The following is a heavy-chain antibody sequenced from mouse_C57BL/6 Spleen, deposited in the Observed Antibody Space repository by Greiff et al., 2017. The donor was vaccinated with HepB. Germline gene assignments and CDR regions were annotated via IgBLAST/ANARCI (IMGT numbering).Heavy chain of an antibody. D-gene: IGHD1-1*01. CDR3: ASLYYYGSSYYFDY. Sequence: VQLQQSGPGLVKPSQSLSLTCSVTGYSITSGYYWNWIRQFPGNKLEWMGYISYDGSNNYNPSLKNRISITRDTSKNQFFLKLNSVTTEDTATYYCASLYYYGSSYYFDYWGQGTTLTVSS. J-gene: IGHJ2*01. CDR1: GYSITSGYY. CDR2: ISYDGSN. V-gene: IGHV3-6*01.